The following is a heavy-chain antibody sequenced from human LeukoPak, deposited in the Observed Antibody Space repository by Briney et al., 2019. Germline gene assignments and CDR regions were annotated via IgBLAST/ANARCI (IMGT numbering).Heavy chain of an antibody. CDR1: GGSISSSSYY. D-gene: IGHD6-13*01. J-gene: IGHJ4*02. V-gene: IGHV4-39*02. Sequence: SETLSLTCIVSGGSISSSSYYWGWIRQPPGKGLEWIGSIYYSGSTYYNPSLKSRVTISVDTSKNQFSLKLSSVTAADTAVYYCAREGSSSWYGISEDAYFDYWGQGTLVTVSS. CDR2: IYYSGST. CDR3: AREGSSSWYGISEDAYFDY.